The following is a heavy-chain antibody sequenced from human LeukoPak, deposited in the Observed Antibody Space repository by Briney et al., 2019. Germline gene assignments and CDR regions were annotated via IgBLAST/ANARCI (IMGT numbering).Heavy chain of an antibody. V-gene: IGHV3-74*01. J-gene: IGHJ4*02. CDR3: ASASSHRIAAGGDY. CDR2: INSDGSSR. CDR1: GFTFSNYW. D-gene: IGHD6-13*01. Sequence: GGSLRLSCAASGFTFSNYWMHWVRQAPGKGLVWVSRINSDGSSRNYADSVKGRFTISRDNAKNTLYLQMNSRRGEDTAVYYCASASSHRIAAGGDYWGQGTLVTVSS.